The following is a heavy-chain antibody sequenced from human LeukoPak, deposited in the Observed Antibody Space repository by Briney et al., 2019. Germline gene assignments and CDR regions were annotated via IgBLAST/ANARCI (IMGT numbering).Heavy chain of an antibody. CDR3: ARSYYYDNSGYYYFDY. D-gene: IGHD3-22*01. J-gene: IGHJ4*02. V-gene: IGHV4-4*07. CDR2: IYTSGST. Sequence: PSETLSLTCTVSGGSISSYYSSWIRQPAGKGLEWIGRIYTSGSTNYNPSLKSRVTMSVDTSKNQFSLKLSSVTAADTAVYYCARSYYYDNSGYYYFDYWGQGTLVTVSS. CDR1: GGSISSYY.